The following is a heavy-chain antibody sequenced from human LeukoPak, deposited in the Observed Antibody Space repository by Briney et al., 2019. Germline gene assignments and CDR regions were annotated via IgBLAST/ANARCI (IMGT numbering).Heavy chain of an antibody. CDR1: GFTFSSYA. J-gene: IGHJ4*02. CDR2: ISYDGSNK. D-gene: IGHD2-15*01. V-gene: IGHV3-30*04. Sequence: GGSLRLSCAASGFTFSSYAMHWVRQAPGKGLEWVAVISYDGSNKYYADSVKGRFTISRDNSKNTLYLQMNSLRAEDTAVYYCARDLVVAAFFAYYFDYWGRGTLVTVSS. CDR3: ARDLVVAAFFAYYFDY.